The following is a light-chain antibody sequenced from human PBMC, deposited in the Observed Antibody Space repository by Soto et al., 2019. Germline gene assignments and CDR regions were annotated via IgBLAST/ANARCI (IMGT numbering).Light chain of an antibody. CDR1: QTVRNN. Sequence: IVMTQPPPTLSVSPGERATPSSGPSQTVRNNLAWYRQKPGQAPRLLIHGASTRATNVPGRFSGSGSGTGFTLTISSLQSEDFAVYYCQQYNTWPRTFGQGTKVDIK. CDR3: QQYNTWPRT. CDR2: GAS. V-gene: IGKV3-15*01. J-gene: IGKJ1*01.